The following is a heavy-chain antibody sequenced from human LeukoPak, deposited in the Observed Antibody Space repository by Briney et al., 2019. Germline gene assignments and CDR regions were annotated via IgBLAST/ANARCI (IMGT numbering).Heavy chain of an antibody. CDR2: IKSKTDGGTT. J-gene: IGHJ5*02. V-gene: IGHV3-15*01. Sequence: PGGSLRLSCAASGFTFSNAWMSWVRQAPGKGLEWVGRIKSKTDGGTTDYAAPVKGRITISRDDSKNTLYLQMNSLKTEDTAVYYCTTYYYDSSGYYPWGQGTLVTVSS. CDR3: TTYYYDSSGYYP. D-gene: IGHD3-22*01. CDR1: GFTFSNAW.